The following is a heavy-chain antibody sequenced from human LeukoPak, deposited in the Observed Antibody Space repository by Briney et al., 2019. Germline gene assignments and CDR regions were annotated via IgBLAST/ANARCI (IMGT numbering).Heavy chain of an antibody. V-gene: IGHV3-23*01. CDR2: VNSTGSGT. Sequence: GGSLRLSCVASGFTFSTYGMSWVRQAPGKGLEWVAAVNSTGSGTYYPDSLRGRFIISRDNSQNTVFLQMSSLRPEDTAFYFCAKDGPLLWFGPTDAWGQERPATVSS. J-gene: IGHJ5*02. CDR1: GFTFSTYG. D-gene: IGHD3-10*01. CDR3: AKDGPLLWFGPTDA.